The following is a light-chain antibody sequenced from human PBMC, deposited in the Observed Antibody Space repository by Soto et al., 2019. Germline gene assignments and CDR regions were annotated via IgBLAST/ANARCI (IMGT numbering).Light chain of an antibody. J-gene: IGLJ1*01. CDR1: SSDVGGYNY. CDR3: SSYTSPKYV. CDR2: GVS. Sequence: QSALTQPASVSGSPGQSITISCTGTSSDVGGYNYVSWYQQHPGKAPKLMIYGVSNRPSGVSNRFSGSKSGNTASLTISGLQAEDEADYYCSSYTSPKYVFGTGTKVTV. V-gene: IGLV2-14*01.